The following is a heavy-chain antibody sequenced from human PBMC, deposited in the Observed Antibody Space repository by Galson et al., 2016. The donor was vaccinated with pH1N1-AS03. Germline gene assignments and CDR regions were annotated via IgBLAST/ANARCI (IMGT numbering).Heavy chain of an antibody. Sequence: SLRLSCAASGFTLSGYWMTWVRQAPGKGLEWVANINPDESKKNYAVSLKGRSTISRDNAKNSMFVQMYSLRVEDTAVYYCGRVAYVDEGFDSWGQGTLVTVSS. CDR2: INPDESKK. J-gene: IGHJ4*02. V-gene: IGHV3-7*01. CDR3: GRVAYVDEGFDS. CDR1: GFTLSGYW. D-gene: IGHD2-21*01.